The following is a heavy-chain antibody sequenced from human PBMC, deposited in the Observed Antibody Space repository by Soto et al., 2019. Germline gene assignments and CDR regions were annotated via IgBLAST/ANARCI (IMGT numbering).Heavy chain of an antibody. D-gene: IGHD1-7*01. CDR2: ISSSSSTI. Sequence: GGSLRLSCAASGFTFSSYSMNWVRQAPGKGLEWVSYISSSSSTIYYADSVKGRFTISRDNAKNSLYLQMNSLRAEDTAVYYCARDNITGTTHENYYYYMDVWGKGTTVTVSS. J-gene: IGHJ6*03. V-gene: IGHV3-48*01. CDR1: GFTFSSYS. CDR3: ARDNITGTTHENYYYYMDV.